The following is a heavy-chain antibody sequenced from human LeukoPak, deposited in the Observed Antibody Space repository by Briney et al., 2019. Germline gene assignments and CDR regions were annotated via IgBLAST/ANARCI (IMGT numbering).Heavy chain of an antibody. CDR2: ISWNSGSI. D-gene: IGHD5-18*01. CDR3: AKDGYSYGDLGY. CDR1: GFTFDDYA. Sequence: PGGSLSLSCAASGFTFDDYAMHWVRQAPGKGLEWVSGISWNSGSIGYADSVKGRFTISRDNAKNSLYLQMNSLRAEDTALYYCAKDGYSYGDLGYWGQGTLVTVSS. J-gene: IGHJ4*02. V-gene: IGHV3-9*01.